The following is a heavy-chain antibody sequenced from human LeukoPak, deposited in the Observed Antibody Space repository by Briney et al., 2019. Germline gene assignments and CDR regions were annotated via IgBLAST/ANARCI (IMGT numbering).Heavy chain of an antibody. J-gene: IGHJ4*02. D-gene: IGHD2-15*01. Sequence: SETLSLTCAVYGGSFSGYYWSWIRQPPGKGLEWIGEINHSGSTNYNPALKSRVTISVDTSKNQFSLKLSSVTAADTAVYYCARAGRYCSGGSGYRSPIDYWGQGTLVTVSS. CDR1: GGSFSGYY. V-gene: IGHV4-34*01. CDR3: ARAGRYCSGGSGYRSPIDY. CDR2: INHSGST.